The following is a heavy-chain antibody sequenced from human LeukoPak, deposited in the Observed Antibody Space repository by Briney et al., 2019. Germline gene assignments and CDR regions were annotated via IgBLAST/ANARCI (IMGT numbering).Heavy chain of an antibody. CDR1: GFMFSSNW. D-gene: IGHD2-8*01. Sequence: GGSLRLSCAASGFMFSSNWMSWVRLAPGKGLEWVAVISYDGRNKHYPDSVKGRFTISRDDAKNTLYLQMNSLKTEDTAVYYCATGGGYNGIDLWGQGTLVTVSS. V-gene: IGHV3-30*03. CDR3: ATGGGYNGIDL. CDR2: ISYDGRNK. J-gene: IGHJ5*02.